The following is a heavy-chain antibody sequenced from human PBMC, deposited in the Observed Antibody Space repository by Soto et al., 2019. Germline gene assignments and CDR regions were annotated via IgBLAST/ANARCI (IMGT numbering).Heavy chain of an antibody. Sequence: ASVKVSCKASGYTFTSYAMHWVRQAPGQRLEWMGWINAGNGNTKYSQKFQGRVTITRDTSTSTVYMELSSLRSEDTAVYYCARETYYYDSSGYTRLFDYWGQGTLVTVSS. CDR3: ARETYYYDSSGYTRLFDY. CDR2: INAGNGNT. D-gene: IGHD3-22*01. J-gene: IGHJ4*02. CDR1: GYTFTSYA. V-gene: IGHV1-3*01.